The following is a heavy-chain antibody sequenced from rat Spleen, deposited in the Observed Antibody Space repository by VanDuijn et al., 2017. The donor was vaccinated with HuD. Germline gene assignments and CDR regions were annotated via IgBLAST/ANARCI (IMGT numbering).Heavy chain of an antibody. J-gene: IGHJ3*01. CDR1: GFSLTSYN. Sequence: QVQLKESGPGLVQPSQTLSLTCTVAGFSLTSYNVHWVRPPPGKGLVWMGVNWNTGGTRDNSALTSRLSITKDTPKSQVFLKMDSLQTEDTAIYFCTREGHTMDRATYWFAYWGQGTLVTVSS. V-gene: IGHV2-41*01. CDR3: TREGHTMDRATYWFAY. CDR2: NWNTGGT. D-gene: IGHD1-9*01.